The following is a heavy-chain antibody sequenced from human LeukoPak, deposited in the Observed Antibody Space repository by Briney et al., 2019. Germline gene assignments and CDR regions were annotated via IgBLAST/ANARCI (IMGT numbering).Heavy chain of an antibody. Sequence: GGSLRLSCAASGFTFSGYWMHWVRQAPGKGLVWVSRINSDGSSTSYADSVKGRFTIPRDNAKNTLYLQMNSLRAEDTAVYYCAIGPYDFWSGYKGTAYFDYWGEGTLVTVSS. CDR1: GFTFSGYW. J-gene: IGHJ4*02. CDR3: AIGPYDFWSGYKGTAYFDY. CDR2: INSDGSST. V-gene: IGHV3-74*01. D-gene: IGHD3-3*01.